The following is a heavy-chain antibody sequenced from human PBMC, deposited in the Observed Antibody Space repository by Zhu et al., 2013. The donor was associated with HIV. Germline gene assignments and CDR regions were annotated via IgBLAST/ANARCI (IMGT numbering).Heavy chain of an antibody. V-gene: IGHV1-2*02. Sequence: PGASVKVSCKASGYTFTDHYIHWVRQAPGQGLEWMGWINPNSGGTNYAQKFQGRVTMTRDTSISTAYMELSRLRSDDTAVYYCARDSLVLRFGGYQLDYWGQGTLVTVSS. CDR3: ARDSLVLRFGGYQLDY. J-gene: IGHJ4*02. D-gene: IGHD3-3*01. CDR2: INPNSGGT. CDR1: GYTFTDHY.